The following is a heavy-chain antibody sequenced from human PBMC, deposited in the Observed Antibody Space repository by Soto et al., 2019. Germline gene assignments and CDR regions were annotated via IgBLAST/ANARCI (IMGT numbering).Heavy chain of an antibody. Sequence: QVQLEQSGAEVKKPGSSVKVSCKASGGTFSTSAISWVRQAPGQGLEWMGGIMPIFRTPDYAQKFQGRVTVTADESTSTAYMELSGLRSDDTAVYYCARDKDRPQVGGNYYSILDVWGQGTTVTVSS. CDR3: ARDKDRPQVGGNYYSILDV. J-gene: IGHJ6*02. V-gene: IGHV1-69*12. CDR2: IMPIFRTP. D-gene: IGHD2-2*01. CDR1: GGTFSTSA.